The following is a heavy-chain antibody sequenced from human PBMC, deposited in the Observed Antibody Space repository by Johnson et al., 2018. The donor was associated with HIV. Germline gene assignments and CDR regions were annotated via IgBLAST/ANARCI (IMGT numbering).Heavy chain of an antibody. CDR1: GLNFSDFS. J-gene: IGHJ3*02. V-gene: IGHV3-30*18. D-gene: IGHD6-13*01. CDR3: AKDWARIAAAQFDI. Sequence: QVQLVESGGGVVQPGRSMKLSCAASGLNFSDFSMHWVRQAPGEGLEWVAVISSDGSNKYYADSVKGRFTISRDNSKNTLYLQMNSLRAEDTAVYYCAKDWARIAAAQFDIWGQGTMVTVSS. CDR2: ISSDGSNK.